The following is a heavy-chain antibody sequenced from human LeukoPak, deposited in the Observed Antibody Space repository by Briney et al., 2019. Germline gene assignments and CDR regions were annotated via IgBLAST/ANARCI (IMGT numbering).Heavy chain of an antibody. D-gene: IGHD2-8*01. Sequence: SETLSLTCAVYGGSFSGYYWNWIRQPPGKGLEWIGEINHSGSTNYNPSLKSRVTISVDTSKNQFSLELSSVTAADTAVYYCARDRHCVNGVCHSPPGMDVWGQGTTVTASS. CDR2: INHSGST. J-gene: IGHJ6*02. V-gene: IGHV4-34*01. CDR1: GGSFSGYY. CDR3: ARDRHCVNGVCHSPPGMDV.